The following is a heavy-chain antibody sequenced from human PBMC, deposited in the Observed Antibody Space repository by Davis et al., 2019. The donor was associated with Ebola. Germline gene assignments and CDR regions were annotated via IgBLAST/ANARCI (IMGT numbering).Heavy chain of an antibody. J-gene: IGHJ4*02. D-gene: IGHD4-23*01. CDR1: GGCFSGYY. V-gene: IGHV4-34*01. CDR2: INHSGST. CDR3: ARGRWFDY. Sequence: MPSETLSLTCAVYGGCFSGYYWSWIRQPPGKGLEWIGEINHSGSTNYNPSLKSRVTISVDTSKNQFSLKLSSVTAADTAVYYCARGRWFDYWGQGTLVTVSS.